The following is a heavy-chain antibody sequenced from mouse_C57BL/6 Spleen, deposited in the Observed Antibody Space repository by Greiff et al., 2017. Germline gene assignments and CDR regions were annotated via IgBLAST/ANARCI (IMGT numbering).Heavy chain of an antibody. CDR2: ISDGGSYT. D-gene: IGHD2-3*01. CDR3: ARDGSDGYYDY. Sequence: EVKLMESGGGLVKPGGSLKLSCAASGFTFSSYAMSWVRQTPEKRLEWVATISDGGSYTYYPDNVKGRFTISRDNAKNNLYLQMSHLKSEDTAMYYCARDGSDGYYDYWGQGTTRTVSS. V-gene: IGHV5-4*01. J-gene: IGHJ2*01. CDR1: GFTFSSYA.